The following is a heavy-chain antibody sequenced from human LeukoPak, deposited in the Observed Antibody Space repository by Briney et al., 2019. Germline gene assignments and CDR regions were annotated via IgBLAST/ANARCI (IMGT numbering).Heavy chain of an antibody. CDR3: ARSLGGYFDWLFTGYYFDY. CDR2: INHSGST. J-gene: IGHJ4*02. CDR1: GGSFSGYY. V-gene: IGHV4-34*01. D-gene: IGHD3-9*01. Sequence: PSETLSLTCAVYGGSFSGYYWSWIRQPPGKGLEWIGEINHSGSTNYNPSLKSRVTISVDTSKNQFSLKLSSVTAADTAVYYCARSLGGYFDWLFTGYYFDYWGQGTLVTVSS.